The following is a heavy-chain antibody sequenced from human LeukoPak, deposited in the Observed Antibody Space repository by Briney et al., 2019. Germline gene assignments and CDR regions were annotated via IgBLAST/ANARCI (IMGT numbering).Heavy chain of an antibody. V-gene: IGHV4-59*01. CDR1: GGSFSGYY. Sequence: SETLSLTCAVYGGSFSGYYWSWIRQPPGKGLEWIGYIYYSGSTNYNPSLKSRVTISVDTSKNQFSLKLSSVTAADTAVYYCARGRGHDILTGCRYFDLWGRGTLVTVSS. D-gene: IGHD3-9*01. J-gene: IGHJ2*01. CDR2: IYYSGST. CDR3: ARGRGHDILTGCRYFDL.